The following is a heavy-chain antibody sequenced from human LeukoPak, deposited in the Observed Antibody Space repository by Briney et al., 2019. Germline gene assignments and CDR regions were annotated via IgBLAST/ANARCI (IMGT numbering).Heavy chain of an antibody. D-gene: IGHD6-6*01. Sequence: GGSLRLSCAASGFTFSSYAMSWLRQAPGKALEWVSFISTSSSDIYYADSVKGRFTISRDNAKNSVYLQMNSLRAEDTAVYYCARDPEFRSSAGLDYWGQGTLVTVSS. CDR3: ARDPEFRSSAGLDY. CDR2: ISTSSSDI. CDR1: GFTFSSYA. J-gene: IGHJ4*02. V-gene: IGHV3-21*06.